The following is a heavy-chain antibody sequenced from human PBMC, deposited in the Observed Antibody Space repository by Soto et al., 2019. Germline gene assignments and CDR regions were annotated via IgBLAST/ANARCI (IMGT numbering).Heavy chain of an antibody. CDR2: IIPIFGTA. CDR3: ARGTNDYVWGSYSSRGGSSYGMDV. V-gene: IGHV1-69*06. J-gene: IGHJ6*02. CDR1: GGTFSSYA. D-gene: IGHD3-16*01. Sequence: QVQLVQSGAEVKKPGSSVKVSCKASGGTFSSYAISWVRQAPGQGLEWMGGIIPIFGTANYAQKLQGRVTITADKSTSKAYMELSSLRSEDTAVYYCARGTNDYVWGSYSSRGGSSYGMDVWGQGTTVTVSS.